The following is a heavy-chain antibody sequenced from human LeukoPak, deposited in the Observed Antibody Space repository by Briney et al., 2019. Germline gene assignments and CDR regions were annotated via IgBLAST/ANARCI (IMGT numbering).Heavy chain of an antibody. CDR3: ARGIRDSGYDYYFDY. V-gene: IGHV1-46*01. CDR1: GYTFSNYD. J-gene: IGHJ4*02. CDR2: ITPSGGI. Sequence: GASVKVSCKASGYTFSNYDMNWVRQAPGQGLEWMGMITPSGGISYAQKFQGRVTMTRNTSISTAYMELSSLRSEDTAVYYCARGIRDSGYDYYFDYWGQGTLVTVSS. D-gene: IGHD5-12*01.